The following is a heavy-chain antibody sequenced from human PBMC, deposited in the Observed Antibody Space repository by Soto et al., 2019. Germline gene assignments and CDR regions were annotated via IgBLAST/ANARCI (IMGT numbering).Heavy chain of an antibody. V-gene: IGHV3-33*01. J-gene: IGHJ5*01. CDR2: IRCDGTQK. CDR3: AGAGGATVTGLRDFDS. Sequence: QVQLEESGGGVVQPGRSLRLSCEASGFTFNTYSMHWVRQPPGKGLEWLAAIRCDGTQKYYADSVKGRFIISRDNSKKRLYFEMNSLRAEDTAVYYGAGAGGATVTGLRDFDSWGQGTLVTVSS. D-gene: IGHD4-17*01. CDR1: GFTFNTYS.